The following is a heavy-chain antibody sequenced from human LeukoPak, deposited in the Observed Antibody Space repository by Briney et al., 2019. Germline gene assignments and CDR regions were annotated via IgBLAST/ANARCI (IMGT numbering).Heavy chain of an antibody. CDR3: ARLEGYCSGGSCQGWFDP. CDR1: GGSFSGYY. Sequence: SETLSLTCAVYGGSFSGYYWSWIRQPPGKGLEWIGEINHSGSTNYNPSLKSRVTISVDTSKNQFSLKLSSVTAADTAVYYCARLEGYCSGGSCQGWFDPWGQGTLVTVSS. CDR2: INHSGST. V-gene: IGHV4-34*01. J-gene: IGHJ5*02. D-gene: IGHD2-15*01.